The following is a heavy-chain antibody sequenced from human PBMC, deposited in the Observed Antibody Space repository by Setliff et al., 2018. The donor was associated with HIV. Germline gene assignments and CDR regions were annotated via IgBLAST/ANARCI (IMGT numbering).Heavy chain of an antibody. V-gene: IGHV4-39*07. J-gene: IGHJ4*02. D-gene: IGHD3-3*01. CDR1: GGSISSGSYY. CDR3: MRGRSITIFGVAYFDF. Sequence: PSETLSLTCSVSGGSISSGSYYWGWIRQPPGKGLEWIGTIYYSGNTYYNPSLKSRLTMSVDPSKNQFSLRLNSVTAADTAVYYCMRGRSITIFGVAYFDFWGQGTQVTVSS. CDR2: IYYSGNT.